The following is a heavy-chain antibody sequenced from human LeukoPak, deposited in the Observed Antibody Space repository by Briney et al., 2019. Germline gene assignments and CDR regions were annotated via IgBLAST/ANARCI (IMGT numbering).Heavy chain of an antibody. V-gene: IGHV3-49*04. CDR2: IRGKVYGGTP. J-gene: IGHJ4*02. Sequence: GGPLRLSCTASGFTFGDYAMTWVRQAPGKGLEWVGFIRGKVYGGTPEYAASVKGRFTISRDDSKGIAYLQMNSLKTEDTAVYYCTRDQTPYYWGQGTLVTVSS. CDR1: GFTFGDYA. CDR3: TRDQTPYY.